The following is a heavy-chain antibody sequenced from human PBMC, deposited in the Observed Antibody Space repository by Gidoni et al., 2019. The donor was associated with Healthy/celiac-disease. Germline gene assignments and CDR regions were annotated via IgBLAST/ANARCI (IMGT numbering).Heavy chain of an antibody. J-gene: IGHJ3*02. V-gene: IGHV1-24*01. D-gene: IGHD6-13*01. CDR2: FDPEDGET. CDR1: GYTPPELS. Sequence: QVRWVHPGPGVKKSGASGKASGKVSGYTPPELSMPWVRQAPGKGLEWMGGFDPEDGETIYAQKFQGRVTMTEDTSTDTAYMELSSLRSEDTAVYYCATQSQAAAVDAFDIWGQGTMVTVSS. CDR3: ATQSQAAAVDAFDI.